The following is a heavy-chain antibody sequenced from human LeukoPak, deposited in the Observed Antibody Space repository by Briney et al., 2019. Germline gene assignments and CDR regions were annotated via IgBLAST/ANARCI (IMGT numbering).Heavy chain of an antibody. CDR1: GYIFTTYA. CDR2: INAGNGNT. D-gene: IGHD6-13*01. Sequence: GASVKVSCKASGYIFTTYAMHWVRQAPGQRLEWMGWINAGNGNTKYSQKFQGRVTITRDTSASTVYMELSSLTSEDTAVYYRARDIDRVFNWFDPWGQGTLVTVSS. J-gene: IGHJ5*02. CDR3: ARDIDRVFNWFDP. V-gene: IGHV1-3*01.